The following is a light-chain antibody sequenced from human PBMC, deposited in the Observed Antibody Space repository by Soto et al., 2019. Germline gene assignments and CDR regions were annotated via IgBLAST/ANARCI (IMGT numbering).Light chain of an antibody. V-gene: IGKV3D-20*02. CDR1: QSVGHMF. CDR2: DAY. Sequence: EIVLTQSPDTLSLSPGDRATLSCRASQSVGHMFLAWFQQKPGQAPRLLIFDAYRRATGIPDRFSGSGSGTNFALTISRLEPEDFAVYYCQQRSNWPPATFGQGTRLEIK. J-gene: IGKJ5*01. CDR3: QQRSNWPPAT.